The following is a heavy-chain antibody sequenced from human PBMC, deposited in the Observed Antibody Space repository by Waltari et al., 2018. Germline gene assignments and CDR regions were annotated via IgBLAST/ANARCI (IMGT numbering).Heavy chain of an antibody. CDR1: GFTFSRYS. D-gene: IGHD4-17*01. CDR2: ISSSSSTT. J-gene: IGHJ4*02. V-gene: IGHV3-48*01. Sequence: EVQLVESGGGLVQPGGSLRLSCAASGFTFSRYSMNWVRQAPGKGLEWVSYISSSSSTTHYADSVKGRFTISRDNAKNSLYLQINSLRAEDTAVYYCARGYYGDYLADYWGQGTLVTVSS. CDR3: ARGYYGDYLADY.